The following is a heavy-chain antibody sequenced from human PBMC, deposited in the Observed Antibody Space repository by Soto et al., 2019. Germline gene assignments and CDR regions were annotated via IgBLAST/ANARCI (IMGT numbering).Heavy chain of an antibody. CDR2: TYYRSNWNF. V-gene: IGHV6-1*01. Sequence: SQTLSLTCAISWGSVSSNTATWNWVRQSPSRGLEWLGRTYYRSNWNFDYALSVKSQITINPGTSKNQFSLQLNSLTPEDTAVYYCAGELDIHHGLGYWGPGTSVTVSS. CDR3: AGELDIHHGLGY. CDR1: WGSVSSNTAT. J-gene: IGHJ4*02. D-gene: IGHD6-19*01.